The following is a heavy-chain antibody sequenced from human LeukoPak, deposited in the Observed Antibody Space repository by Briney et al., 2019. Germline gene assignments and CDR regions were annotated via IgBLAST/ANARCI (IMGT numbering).Heavy chain of an antibody. V-gene: IGHV4-34*01. J-gene: IGHJ4*02. D-gene: IGHD4-17*01. CDR1: GGSFSGYY. CDR3: ARGSTVTTYEWPFDY. CDR2: INHSGST. Sequence: SETLSLTCAVYGGSFSGYYWSWIRQPPGKGLEWIGEINHSGSTNYNPSLKSRVTISVDTSKNQFSLKLSSVTAADTAVYYCARGSTVTTYEWPFDYWGQGTLVTVSS.